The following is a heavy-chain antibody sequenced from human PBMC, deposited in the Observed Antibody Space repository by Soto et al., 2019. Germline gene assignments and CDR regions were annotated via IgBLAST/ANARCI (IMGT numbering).Heavy chain of an antibody. Sequence: SETLSLTCAVYGGSFSGYYWSWIRQPPGKGLEWIGEINHSGSTNYNPSLKSRVTISVDTSKNQFSLKLSSVTAADTAVYYCARGRGTVTPRIGYWGQGTLVTVSS. V-gene: IGHV4-34*01. J-gene: IGHJ4*02. CDR2: INHSGST. D-gene: IGHD4-17*01. CDR1: GGSFSGYY. CDR3: ARGRGTVTPRIGY.